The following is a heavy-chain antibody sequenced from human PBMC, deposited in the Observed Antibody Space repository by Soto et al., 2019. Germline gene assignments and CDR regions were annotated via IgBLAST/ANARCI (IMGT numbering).Heavy chain of an antibody. J-gene: IGHJ3*01. D-gene: IGHD4-4*01. Sequence: GGSLRLSCAASGFTFSSYSMSWVRQPPGKGLEWVSAISGDSHSIYYADSVKGRFTITRDNSKNTVDLEMNSLRAEDTAVYHCSKQTVPHTNALDAWGQGTPVTVSS. CDR1: GFTFSSYS. CDR2: ISGDSHSI. CDR3: SKQTVPHTNALDA. V-gene: IGHV3-23*01.